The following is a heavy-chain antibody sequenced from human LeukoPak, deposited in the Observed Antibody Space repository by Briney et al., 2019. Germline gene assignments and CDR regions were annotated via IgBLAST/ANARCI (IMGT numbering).Heavy chain of an antibody. J-gene: IGHJ4*02. V-gene: IGHV1-69*13. CDR2: IIPIFGTA. CDR3: ARDEVAYYDSSGPEPFDY. CDR1: GGTFISYA. D-gene: IGHD3-22*01. Sequence: GASVKVSCKASGGTFISYAISWVRQAPGQGLEWMGGIIPIFGTANYAQKFQGRVTITADESTSTAYMELSSLRSEDTAVYYCARDEVAYYDSSGPEPFDYWGQGTLVTVSS.